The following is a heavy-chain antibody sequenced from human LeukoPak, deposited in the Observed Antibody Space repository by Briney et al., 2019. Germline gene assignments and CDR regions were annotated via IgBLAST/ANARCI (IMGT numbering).Heavy chain of an antibody. CDR3: ARTSDYYYYYGMDV. J-gene: IGHJ6*02. CDR1: GFTFSSYW. Sequence: GRSLRLSCAASGFTFSSYWMSWVRQAPGKGLEWVANIKQDGSEKYYVDSVKGRFTISRDNAKNSLYLQMNSLRAEDTAVYYCARTSDYYYYYGMDVWGQGTTVTVSS. V-gene: IGHV3-7*01. CDR2: IKQDGSEK.